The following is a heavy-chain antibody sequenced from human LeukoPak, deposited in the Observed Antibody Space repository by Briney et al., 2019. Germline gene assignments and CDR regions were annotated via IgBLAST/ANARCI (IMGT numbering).Heavy chain of an antibody. Sequence: SETLSLTCTVSGDSINSNSYYWSWIRQPAGKGLEWIGRIYTSGSTNYNPSLKSRVTMSVDTSKNQFSLKLSSVTAADTAVYYCARGGGDYWGQGTLVTVSS. CDR1: GDSINSNSYY. V-gene: IGHV4-61*02. CDR2: IYTSGST. CDR3: ARGGGDY. J-gene: IGHJ4*02. D-gene: IGHD5-12*01.